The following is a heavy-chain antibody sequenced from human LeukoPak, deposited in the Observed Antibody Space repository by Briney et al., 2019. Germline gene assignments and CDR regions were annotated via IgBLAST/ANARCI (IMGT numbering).Heavy chain of an antibody. Sequence: GGSLRLSCAASGFTFSSYEMNWVRQAPGKGLEWVSYISSSGSTIYYADSVKGRFTISRDNAENSLYLQMNSPRAEDTAVYYCARMTYYYDSSGYSHFDYWGQGTLVTVSS. CDR1: GFTFSSYE. CDR2: ISSSGSTI. J-gene: IGHJ4*02. D-gene: IGHD3-22*01. CDR3: ARMTYYYDSSGYSHFDY. V-gene: IGHV3-48*03.